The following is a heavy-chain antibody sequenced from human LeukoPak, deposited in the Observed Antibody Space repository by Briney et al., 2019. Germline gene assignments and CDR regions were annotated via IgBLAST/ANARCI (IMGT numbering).Heavy chain of an antibody. CDR2: ISGSGGST. Sequence: GGSLRLSCAASGFTFSSYAMSWVRQAPGKGLEWVSAISGSGGSTYYADSVKGRFTISRDNSRNTLYLHMNSLRAEDTAVYYCASRNWNFPYYYYYYMDVWGKGTTVTVSS. V-gene: IGHV3-23*01. CDR1: GFTFSSYA. CDR3: ASRNWNFPYYYYYYMDV. J-gene: IGHJ6*03. D-gene: IGHD1-1*01.